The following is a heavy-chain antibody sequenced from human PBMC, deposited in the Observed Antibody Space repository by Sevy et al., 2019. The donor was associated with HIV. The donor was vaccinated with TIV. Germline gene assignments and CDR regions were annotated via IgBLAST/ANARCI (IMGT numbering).Heavy chain of an antibody. V-gene: IGHV3-7*01. Sequence: GGSLRLSCAASGFTFSSYWMSWVRQAPGKGLEWVANIKQDGSEKYYVDSVKGRVTISRDNAKNSLYLQMNSLRAEDTAVYYCARDQGGGAFDIWGQGTMVTVSS. J-gene: IGHJ3*02. D-gene: IGHD1-26*01. CDR3: ARDQGGGAFDI. CDR1: GFTFSSYW. CDR2: IKQDGSEK.